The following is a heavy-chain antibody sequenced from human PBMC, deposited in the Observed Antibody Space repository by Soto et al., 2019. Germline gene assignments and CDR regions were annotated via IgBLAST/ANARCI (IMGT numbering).Heavy chain of an antibody. J-gene: IGHJ4*02. CDR3: ARVERYSGSYYSDSTGIKTDY. CDR1: GGSISSGNYY. CDR2: IYYSGSA. V-gene: IGHV4-30-4*01. D-gene: IGHD1-26*01. Sequence: SETLSLTCTVSGGSISSGNYYWSWIRQPPGQGLEWIGYIYYSGSAYYNPSLKSRVTISVDTSNNQFSLKLSSVTAADTAVYYCARVERYSGSYYSDSTGIKTDYWAEGTLVTFSS.